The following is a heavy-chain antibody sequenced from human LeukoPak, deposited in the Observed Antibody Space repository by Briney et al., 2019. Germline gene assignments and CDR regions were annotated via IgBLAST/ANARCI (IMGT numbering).Heavy chain of an antibody. CDR1: GGSISSHY. V-gene: IGHV4-59*11. CDR2: IYYSGST. Sequence: SETLSLTCTVSGGSISSHYWSWIRQPPGKGLEWIGYIYYSGSTDYNPSLKSRVTISVDTSKNQFSLNLYSVTAADTAVYYCSRSWVGANDYWGQGALVTVSS. CDR3: SRSWVGANDY. D-gene: IGHD1-26*01. J-gene: IGHJ4*02.